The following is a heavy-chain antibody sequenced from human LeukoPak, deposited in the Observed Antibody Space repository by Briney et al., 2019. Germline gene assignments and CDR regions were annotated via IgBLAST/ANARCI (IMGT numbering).Heavy chain of an antibody. CDR1: GFTFTSYW. CDR3: ARGQIYYDGSGFDY. J-gene: IGHJ4*02. Sequence: GGSLRLSCAASGFTFTSYWIHWVRQAPGKGLVWVSRINSDGSSASYADSVKGRFTISRDNAKNTLYLQMNSLRADDTAVYYCARGQIYYDGSGFDYWGQGTLVTVSS. D-gene: IGHD3-22*01. CDR2: INSDGSSA. V-gene: IGHV3-74*01.